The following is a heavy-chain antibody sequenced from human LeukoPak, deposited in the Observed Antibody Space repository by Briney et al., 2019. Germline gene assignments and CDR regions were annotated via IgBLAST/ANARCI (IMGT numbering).Heavy chain of an antibody. CDR2: ISTDGSST. Sequence: SGGYLRLSCAASGFTFSAYWMHWVRQAPGKGLVWVSRISTDGSSTAYADSVKGRFTISRDNAKNTLYLQMNSLRAEDTAVYYCATVVPGAPNLLGYWGQGTLVTVSS. CDR3: ATVVPGAPNLLGY. CDR1: GFTFSAYW. D-gene: IGHD2-2*01. J-gene: IGHJ4*02. V-gene: IGHV3-74*01.